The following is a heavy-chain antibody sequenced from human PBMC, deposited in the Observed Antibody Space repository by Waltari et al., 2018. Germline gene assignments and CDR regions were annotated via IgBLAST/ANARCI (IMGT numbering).Heavy chain of an antibody. J-gene: IGHJ4*02. V-gene: IGHV3-53*01. D-gene: IGHD2-21*02. CDR1: GVTVSNNY. CDR2: IYSGGTT. Sequence: EVQLVESGGGLIQPGGSLSLSCVASGVTVSNNYMTWPRQAPGKGLELVSLIYSGGTTYYADSVRGRFTISRDGSKNTVYLQMNSLRAEDTAVYFCARNQVETALGYWGQGTLVTVSS. CDR3: ARNQVETALGY.